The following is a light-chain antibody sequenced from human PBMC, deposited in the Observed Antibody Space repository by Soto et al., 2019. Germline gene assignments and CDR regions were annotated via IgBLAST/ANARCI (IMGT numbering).Light chain of an antibody. J-gene: IGKJ4*01. CDR1: QSVSNSF. Sequence: EVVLTQSPGTLSLSPGERASLSCRASQSVSNSFLAWYQQKAGQSPRLLIYAAPARAIGIPDRFSGSGSGTDFTLTISRLEPGDFAVYYCQQYGSSRLTFGGGTKVDIK. CDR3: QQYGSSRLT. V-gene: IGKV3-20*01. CDR2: AAP.